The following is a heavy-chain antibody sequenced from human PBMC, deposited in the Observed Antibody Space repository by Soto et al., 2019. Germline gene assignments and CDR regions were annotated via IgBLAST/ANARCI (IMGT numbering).Heavy chain of an antibody. Sequence: SETLSLTCAVYGGSFSGYYWSWIRQPPGKGLEWIGEINHSGSTNYNPSLESRVTISVDTSKNQFSLKLSSVTAADTAVYYCARGGPAAGTGNWFDPWGQGILVTVSS. V-gene: IGHV4-34*01. D-gene: IGHD6-13*01. CDR3: ARGGPAAGTGNWFDP. CDR2: INHSGST. CDR1: GGSFSGYY. J-gene: IGHJ5*02.